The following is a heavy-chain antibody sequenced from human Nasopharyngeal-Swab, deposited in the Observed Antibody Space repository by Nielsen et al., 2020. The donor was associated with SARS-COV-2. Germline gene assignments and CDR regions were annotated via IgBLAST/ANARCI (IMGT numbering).Heavy chain of an antibody. CDR1: GGTISSSRYY. Sequence: SETLSLTCTVSGGTISSSRYYWGRIRQPPGKGLEWIGSIYYSGSTYYNPSLKSRVTISVDTSKNQFSLKLSSVTAADTAVYYCVGSSWYGDYYYYYGMDVWGQGTTVTVSS. J-gene: IGHJ6*02. CDR3: VGSSWYGDYYYYYGMDV. CDR2: IYYSGST. V-gene: IGHV4-39*07. D-gene: IGHD6-13*01.